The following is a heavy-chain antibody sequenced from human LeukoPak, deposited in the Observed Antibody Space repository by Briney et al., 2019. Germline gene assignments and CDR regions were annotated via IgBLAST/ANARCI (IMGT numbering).Heavy chain of an antibody. J-gene: IGHJ6*02. Sequence: PGGSLRLSCAASGYTFSSYGMHWVRQAPGKGLEWVALIPHDGTNKYYADSVKGRFIISRDNSKNTLYLQMNSLRAEDTAVYYCAKDMDIVVVPAAYAYYYYYGMDVWGQGTTVTVSS. CDR2: IPHDGTNK. V-gene: IGHV3-30*18. D-gene: IGHD2-2*03. CDR3: AKDMDIVVVPAAYAYYYYYGMDV. CDR1: GYTFSSYG.